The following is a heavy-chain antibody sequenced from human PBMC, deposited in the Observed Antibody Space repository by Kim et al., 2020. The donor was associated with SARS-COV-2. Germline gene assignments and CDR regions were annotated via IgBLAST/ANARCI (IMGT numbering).Heavy chain of an antibody. CDR2: TYYRSKWYN. V-gene: IGHV6-1*01. D-gene: IGHD6-25*01. Sequence: SQTLSLTCAISGDSVSSNSAAWNWVRQVPTRGLEWLGRTYYRSKWYNDYAVSVKSRITVNPDTSKNLFSLQLKSVTPEDTAIYYCARGAASKHAFDIWGQGTMVTVSS. CDR1: GDSVSSNSAA. CDR3: ARGAASKHAFDI. J-gene: IGHJ3*02.